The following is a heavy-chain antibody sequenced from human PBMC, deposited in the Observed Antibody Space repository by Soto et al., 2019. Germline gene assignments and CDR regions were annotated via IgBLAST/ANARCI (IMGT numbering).Heavy chain of an antibody. V-gene: IGHV3-30*18. CDR2: ISYDGSNK. Sequence: GGSLRLSCAASGFTFSSYGMHWVRQAPGKRLEWVAVISYDGSNKYYADSVKGRFTISRDNSKNTLYLQMNSLRAEDSAVYYCAKDGYSSPSYFDYWGQGTLVTVSS. CDR1: GFTFSSYG. CDR3: AKDGYSSPSYFDY. D-gene: IGHD6-6*01. J-gene: IGHJ4*02.